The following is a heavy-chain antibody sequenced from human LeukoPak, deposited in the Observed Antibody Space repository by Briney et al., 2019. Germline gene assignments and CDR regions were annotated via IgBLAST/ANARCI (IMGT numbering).Heavy chain of an antibody. CDR1: GGSISNSY. CDR2: IDYTGRT. J-gene: IGHJ6*02. Sequence: SETLSLTCTVSGGSISNSYWGWVRQPPGKGLEWIGYIDYTGRTMYNPSLKSRATTSLDTSKDQVSLQLSSVTAADTAVYYCTRDHWLLSSNTWYYYGMDVWGQGTTVTVSS. CDR3: TRDHWLLSSNTWYYYGMDV. V-gene: IGHV4-59*01. D-gene: IGHD3-9*01.